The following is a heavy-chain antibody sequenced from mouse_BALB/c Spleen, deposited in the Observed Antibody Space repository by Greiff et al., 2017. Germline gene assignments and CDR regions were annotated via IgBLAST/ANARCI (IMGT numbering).Heavy chain of an antibody. Sequence: QVQLQQSGAELVRPGASVTLSCKASGYTFTDYEMHWVKQTPVHGLEWIGAIDPETGGTAYNQKFKGKATLTADKSSSTAYMELRSLTSEDSAVYYCTREGAYGYDFAYWGQGTTLTVSS. CDR3: TREGAYGYDFAY. V-gene: IGHV1-15*01. D-gene: IGHD2-2*01. J-gene: IGHJ2*01. CDR1: GYTFTDYE. CDR2: IDPETGGT.